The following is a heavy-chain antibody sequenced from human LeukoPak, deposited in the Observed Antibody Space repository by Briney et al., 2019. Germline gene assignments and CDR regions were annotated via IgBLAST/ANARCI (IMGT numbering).Heavy chain of an antibody. CDR2: IKSDGSNT. D-gene: IGHD4-17*01. CDR1: GFTFNNYY. J-gene: IGHJ4*02. Sequence: GGSLRLSCAASGFTFNNYYMHWVRQAPGKGLVWVSRIKSDGSNTNYADSVKGRFTISRDNAKNTLYLQMNSLRAEDTALYFCARGGDYPFDYWGQGTLVTVSS. V-gene: IGHV3-74*01. CDR3: ARGGDYPFDY.